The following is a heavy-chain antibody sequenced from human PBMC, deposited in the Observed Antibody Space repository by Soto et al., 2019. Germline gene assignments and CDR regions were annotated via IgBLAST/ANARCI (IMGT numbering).Heavy chain of an antibody. CDR2: IYYSRST. CDR3: ARPYYSSSRMVVDP. Sequence: QLQLQESGPGLVKPSETLSLTCTVSGGSISSSSYYWGWIRQPPGKGLEWIGSIYYSRSTYYNPSLKSRVTMSVHTSKNQLSLKLSSVTAADTAVYYCARPYYSSSRMVVDPWGQGTLVTVSS. D-gene: IGHD3-10*01. CDR1: GGSISSSSYY. V-gene: IGHV4-39*01. J-gene: IGHJ5*02.